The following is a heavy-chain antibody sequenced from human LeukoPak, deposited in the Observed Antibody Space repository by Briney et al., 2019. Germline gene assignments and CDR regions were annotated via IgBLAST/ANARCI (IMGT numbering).Heavy chain of an antibody. V-gene: IGHV3-23*01. D-gene: IGHD2-21*02. Sequence: GGSLSLSCAASRFTFSSYAMSWVRQAPGKGLEWVAVISGSGGRTYYANSVKGRFTISRDNSKNTLSLQMNSLRDEDTATYYCAKEVYCGRDCYNPGYGVDVWGQGTTVTVSS. J-gene: IGHJ6*02. CDR2: ISGSGGRT. CDR3: AKEVYCGRDCYNPGYGVDV. CDR1: RFTFSSYA.